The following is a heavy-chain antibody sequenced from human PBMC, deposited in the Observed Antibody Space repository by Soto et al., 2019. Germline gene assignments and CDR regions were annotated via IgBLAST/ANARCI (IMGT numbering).Heavy chain of an antibody. CDR2: IYHNGNT. V-gene: IGHV4-4*02. J-gene: IGHJ4*02. D-gene: IGHD5-18*01. CDR1: GGSVSSSHW. CDR3: ARRPGDTALGLFDY. Sequence: QVQLQESGPRLVKPSGTLSLTCAVSGGSVSSSHWWSWVRQPPGKGLEWIGEIYHNGNTNYNPSLTSRVNMSVDKSKKQVALKLSSVTAADTAVYYCARRPGDTALGLFDYWGQGTLVTVSS.